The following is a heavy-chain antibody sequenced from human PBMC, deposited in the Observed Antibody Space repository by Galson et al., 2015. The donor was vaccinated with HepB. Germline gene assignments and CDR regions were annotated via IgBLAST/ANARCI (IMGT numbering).Heavy chain of an antibody. CDR3: VKEDILAGFLVGNFHV. V-gene: IGHV3-64D*06. D-gene: IGHD3-9*01. Sequence: SLRLSCAASGFNFNYYAMHWVRQAPGKGLEYLSGISNNGVGTHYADSVKGRFTISRDNFKKNLNLQMSSLRTEDTAPYYCVKEDILAGFLVGNFHVWGQGTMVTVSS. CDR2: ISNNGVGT. CDR1: GFNFNYYA. J-gene: IGHJ3*01.